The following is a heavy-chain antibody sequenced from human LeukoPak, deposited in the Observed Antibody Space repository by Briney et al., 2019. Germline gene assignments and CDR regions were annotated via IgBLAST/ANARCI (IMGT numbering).Heavy chain of an antibody. D-gene: IGHD4-17*01. CDR1: GGSISSSSYY. V-gene: IGHV4-39*01. J-gene: IGHJ6*03. Sequence: SETLSLTCTVSGGSISSSSYYWGWIRQPPGKGLEWIGSIYYSGSTSYNPSLESRVTISVDTSKNQISLKLNSVTAADTAVYYCARRGGRHYGDYYYYMDVWGKGTTVTVSS. CDR3: ARRGGRHYGDYYYYMDV. CDR2: IYYSGST.